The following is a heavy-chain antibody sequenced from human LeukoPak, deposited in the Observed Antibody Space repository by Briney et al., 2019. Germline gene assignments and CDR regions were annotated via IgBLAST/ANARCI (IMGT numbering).Heavy chain of an antibody. Sequence: GGSLRLSCAASGFTFSSYEMNWVRQAPGKGLEWVSYISSSGSTIYYADYVKGRFTISRDNAKNSLYLQMNSLRAEDTAVYYCAGSIFGVVPLFDYWGQGTLVTVSS. V-gene: IGHV3-48*03. CDR3: AGSIFGVVPLFDY. D-gene: IGHD3-3*01. CDR1: GFTFSSYE. J-gene: IGHJ4*02. CDR2: ISSSGSTI.